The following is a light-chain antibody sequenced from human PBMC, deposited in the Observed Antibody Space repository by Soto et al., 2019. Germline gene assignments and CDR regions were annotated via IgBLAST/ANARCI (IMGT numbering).Light chain of an antibody. Sequence: IVLTQSPATLSLSPWERATLSCRASQSVSSYLAWYQQKPGQAPRLLIYGASNRATGIPARFSGSGSGTDFTLTISSLEPEDFAVYYCQQRSNWPITFGQGTRLEIK. V-gene: IGKV3-11*01. CDR2: GAS. CDR3: QQRSNWPIT. CDR1: QSVSSY. J-gene: IGKJ5*01.